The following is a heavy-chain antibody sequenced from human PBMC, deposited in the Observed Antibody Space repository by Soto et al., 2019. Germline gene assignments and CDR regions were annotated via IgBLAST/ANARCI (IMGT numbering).Heavy chain of an antibody. J-gene: IGHJ5*02. D-gene: IGHD3-3*01. CDR2: LIPIFGTA. CDR3: ARREVPTIFGVANNWFDP. V-gene: IGHV1-69*14. CDR1: GGTFSNYA. Sequence: QVQLVQSGADVKKPGSSVKVSCKASGGTFSNYAISWVRQAPGQGLEWMGGLIPIFGTANYARKFQGRLTLTADKSTSTAYMELSSLRSEDTAVYYCARREVPTIFGVANNWFDPWGQGTLVTVSS.